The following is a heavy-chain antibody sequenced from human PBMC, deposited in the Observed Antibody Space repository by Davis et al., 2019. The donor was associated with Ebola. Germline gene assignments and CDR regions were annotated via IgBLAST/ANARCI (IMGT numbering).Heavy chain of an antibody. V-gene: IGHV3-21*01. Sequence: PGGSLRLSCAASGFTFSSYSMNWVRQAPGKGLEWVSSISSSSSYINYADSVKGRFTISRDNAKNSLYLQMNSLRAEDTAVYYCAGQGGWYMNWGQGTLVTVSS. D-gene: IGHD6-19*01. CDR2: ISSSSSYI. J-gene: IGHJ4*02. CDR1: GFTFSSYS. CDR3: AGQGGWYMN.